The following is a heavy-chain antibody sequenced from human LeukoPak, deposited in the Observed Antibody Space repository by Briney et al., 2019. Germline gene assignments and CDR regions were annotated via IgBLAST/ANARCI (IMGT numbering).Heavy chain of an antibody. CDR1: GLSFSDHY. CDR2: IRKKANNYTT. V-gene: IGHV3-72*01. CDR3: TRTGSHSPFDY. D-gene: IGHD1-26*01. Sequence: SGGSLRLSCAASGLSFSDHYMDWVRQAPGKGLEWVGRIRKKANNYTTEYAASVKGRFTISRDDSKNSLYLQMNSLKTDDTAVYFCTRTGSHSPFDYWGQGALVTVSS. J-gene: IGHJ4*02.